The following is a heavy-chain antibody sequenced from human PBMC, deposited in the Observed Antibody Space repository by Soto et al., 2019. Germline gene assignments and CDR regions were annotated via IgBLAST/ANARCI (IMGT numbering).Heavy chain of an antibody. V-gene: IGHV3-53*01. CDR3: ARVTTFYDILTSSYALNYFDY. CDR2: IYAGGNT. D-gene: IGHD3-9*01. CDR1: GFSVTSNY. Sequence: VQLVESGGTLVQPGGSLRLSCAASGFSVTSNYMTWVRQAPGKGLECVSVIYAGGNTYYPDSVKGRITISSDNSKNTLFLQMNNLGAEDTAVYYCARVTTFYDILTSSYALNYFDYWGQGTRVTVSS. J-gene: IGHJ4*02.